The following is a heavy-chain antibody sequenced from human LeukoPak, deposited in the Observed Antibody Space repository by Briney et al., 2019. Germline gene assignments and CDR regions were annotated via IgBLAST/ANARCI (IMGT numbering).Heavy chain of an antibody. CDR3: ARAGYDSSGYYTGLDV. V-gene: IGHV3-13*01. CDR2: IGTAGDT. Sequence: GGSLRLSCAASGFTFSSYDMHWVRQATGKGLEWVSAIGTAGDTYYPGSVKGRFTISRENAKNSLYLQMNSLRAGDTAVYYCARAGYDSSGYYTGLDVWGEGTTVTVSS. J-gene: IGHJ6*04. D-gene: IGHD3-22*01. CDR1: GFTFSSYD.